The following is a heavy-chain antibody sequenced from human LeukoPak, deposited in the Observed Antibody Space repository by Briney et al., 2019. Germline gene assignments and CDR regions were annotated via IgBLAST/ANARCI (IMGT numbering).Heavy chain of an antibody. D-gene: IGHD3-22*01. V-gene: IGHV4-34*01. CDR3: ARGRGGYYDSSGYYGRYYYYYYMDV. J-gene: IGHJ6*03. Sequence: SETLSLTCAVYGGSFSGYYWSWIRQPPGKGLEWIGEINHSGSTNYNPSLKSRVTISVDTSKNQFSLKLSSVTAADTAVYYCARGRGGYYDSSGYYGRYYYYYYMDVWAKGPRSPSP. CDR2: INHSGST. CDR1: GGSFSGYY.